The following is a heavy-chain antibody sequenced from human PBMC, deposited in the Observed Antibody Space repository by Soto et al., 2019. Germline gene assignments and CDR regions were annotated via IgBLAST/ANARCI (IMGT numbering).Heavy chain of an antibody. J-gene: IGHJ4*02. D-gene: IGHD5-12*01. CDR3: ARHVGYSAFDYFDY. Sequence: SDTLSLTCAVSGGSISRGGYSWSWIRQPPGKGLEWSGYIDYTEATNYNPSLRSRVTISIDRSKTQFSLRLRSVTAADTAVYFCARHVGYSAFDYFDYWGQGRMVTVS. V-gene: IGHV4-61*08. CDR2: IDYTEAT. CDR1: GGSISRGGYS.